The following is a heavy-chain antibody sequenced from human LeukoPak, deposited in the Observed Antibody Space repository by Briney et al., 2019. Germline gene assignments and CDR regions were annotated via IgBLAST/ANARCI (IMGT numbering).Heavy chain of an antibody. V-gene: IGHV3-23*01. CDR3: AKDPHDSSGYYEDYFDY. J-gene: IGHJ4*02. D-gene: IGHD3-22*01. Sequence: GGSLRLSCAASGFTFSSYSMNWVRQAPGKGLEWVSAISGSGGSTYYADSVKGRFTISRDNSKNTLYLQMNSLRAEDTAVYYCAKDPHDSSGYYEDYFDYWGQGTLVTVSS. CDR1: GFTFSSYS. CDR2: ISGSGGST.